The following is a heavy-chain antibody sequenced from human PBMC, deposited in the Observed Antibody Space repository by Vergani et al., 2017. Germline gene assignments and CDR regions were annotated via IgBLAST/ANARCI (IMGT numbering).Heavy chain of an antibody. J-gene: IGHJ6*03. CDR1: GGSISSGGYY. D-gene: IGHD3-3*01. CDR3: ARGRSDYDFWSGTSYYYYYMDV. V-gene: IGHV4-31*03. Sequence: QVQLQESGPGLVKPSQTLSLTCTVSGGSISSGGYYWSWIRQHPGKGLEWIGYIYYSGSTNYNPSLKSRVTISVDTSKNQFSLKLSSVTAADTAVYYCARGRSDYDFWSGTSYYYYYMDVWGKGTTVTVSS. CDR2: IYYSGST.